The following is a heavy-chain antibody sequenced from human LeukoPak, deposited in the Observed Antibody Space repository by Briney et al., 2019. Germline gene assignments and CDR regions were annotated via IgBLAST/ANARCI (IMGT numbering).Heavy chain of an antibody. D-gene: IGHD1-7*01. CDR1: GFTFSSYS. CDR3: AREGTGTNTLDY. CDR2: ISSRSSYI. V-gene: IGHV3-21*01. Sequence: GGSLRLSCAASGFTFSSYSMNWVRQAPGKGLEWVSSISSRSSYIYYADSVKGRFTLSRDNAKNSLYLQMNSLRAEDTAVYYCAREGTGTNTLDYRGQGTLVTVSS. J-gene: IGHJ4*02.